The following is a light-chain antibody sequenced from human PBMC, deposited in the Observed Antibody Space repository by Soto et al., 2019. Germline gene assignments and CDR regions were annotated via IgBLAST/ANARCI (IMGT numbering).Light chain of an antibody. Sequence: AIQLTQSPSSLSASVGDRVTITCRASQGISSALAWYQQKPGKAPKLLIYDASSLASGVPSRFSGSGSGTDFTLTIRSLQPEDFATYYCQQFNNFFTFGPGTKVDIK. CDR2: DAS. J-gene: IGKJ3*01. CDR3: QQFNNFFT. V-gene: IGKV1D-13*01. CDR1: QGISSA.